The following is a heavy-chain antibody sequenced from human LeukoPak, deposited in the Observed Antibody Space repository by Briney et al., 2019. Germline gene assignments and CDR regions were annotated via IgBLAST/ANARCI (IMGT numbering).Heavy chain of an antibody. CDR1: GFTFSSYA. J-gene: IGHJ4*02. CDR2: ISYDGSNK. D-gene: IGHD3-10*01. V-gene: IGHV3-30*04. CDR3: ARESAYYSFDY. Sequence: RSLRLSCAASGFTFSSYAMHWVRQAPGKGLEWVAVISYDGSNKYYADSVKGRFTISRDNSKNTLYLQMNSLRAEDTAVYYCARESAYYSFDYWGQGTLVTVSS.